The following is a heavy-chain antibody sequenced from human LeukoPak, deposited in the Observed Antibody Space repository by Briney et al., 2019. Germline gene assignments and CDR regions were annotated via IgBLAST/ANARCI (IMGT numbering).Heavy chain of an antibody. Sequence: GGSLRLSCAASGFTVSSNYMSWVRQAPGKGLEWVSVIYSGGSTYYADSVKGRFTISRDNSKNTLYLQMNSLRAEDTAVYYCARGLNVVVPAAMNYFDCWGQGTLVTVSS. V-gene: IGHV3-66*01. CDR3: ARGLNVVVPAAMNYFDC. J-gene: IGHJ4*02. D-gene: IGHD2-2*01. CDR2: IYSGGST. CDR1: GFTVSSNY.